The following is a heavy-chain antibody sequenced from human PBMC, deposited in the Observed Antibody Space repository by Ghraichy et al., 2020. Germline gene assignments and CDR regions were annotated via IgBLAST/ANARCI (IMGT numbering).Heavy chain of an antibody. J-gene: IGHJ4*02. Sequence: GGSLRLSCAASGFIFSSYDMHWVRQAPGKGLEWVAVISYDGSNKYYADSVKGRFTISRDNSKNTLYLQMNSLRAEDTAVYYCARDSANYYDRSGYYPGDWGQGTLVTVSS. CDR1: GFIFSSYD. D-gene: IGHD3-22*01. CDR3: ARDSANYYDRSGYYPGD. CDR2: ISYDGSNK. V-gene: IGHV3-30-3*01.